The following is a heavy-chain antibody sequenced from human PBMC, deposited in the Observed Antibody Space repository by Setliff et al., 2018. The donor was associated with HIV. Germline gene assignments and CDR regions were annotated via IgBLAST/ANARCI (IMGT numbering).Heavy chain of an antibody. Sequence: ASVKVSCKASGYTFNSYGINGVRQAPGQGLEWMGWISAYNGKVGYAQKLQGRVTMTTDTSTSTAYMELRSLRSDDTAVYHCARARRQRDLPGGGSDDYCGQGTPVTLSS. CDR3: ARARRQRDLPGGGSDDY. CDR1: GYTFNSYG. V-gene: IGHV1-18*01. D-gene: IGHD6-25*01. J-gene: IGHJ4*02. CDR2: ISAYNGKV.